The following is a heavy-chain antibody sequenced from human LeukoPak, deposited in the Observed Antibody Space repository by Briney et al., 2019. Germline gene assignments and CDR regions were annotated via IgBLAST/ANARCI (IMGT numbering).Heavy chain of an antibody. D-gene: IGHD7-27*01. CDR1: GGSISSYY. J-gene: IGHJ4*02. V-gene: IGHV4-59*01. CDR3: ARGPWGSSDY. CDR2: IYYSGST. Sequence: SETLSLTCTVSGGSISSYYWSWIRQPPGKGLEWIGYIYYSGSTSYNPSLKSRVTISVDTSKNQFSLKLSSVTAADTAVYYCARGPWGSSDYWGQGTLVSV.